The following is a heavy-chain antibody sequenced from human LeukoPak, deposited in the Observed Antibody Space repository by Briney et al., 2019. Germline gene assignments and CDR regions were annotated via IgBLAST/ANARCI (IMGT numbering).Heavy chain of an antibody. CDR1: GFTFSSYG. CDR3: AREPSDTMVQAFYYYYMDV. Sequence: GRSLRLSCAASGFTFSSYGMHWVRQAPGKGLEWVAVIWYDGSNKYYADSVKGRFTISRDNFKNTLYLQMNSLRAEDTAVYYCAREPSDTMVQAFYYYYMDVWGKGTTVTVSS. V-gene: IGHV3-33*01. D-gene: IGHD3-10*01. J-gene: IGHJ6*03. CDR2: IWYDGSNK.